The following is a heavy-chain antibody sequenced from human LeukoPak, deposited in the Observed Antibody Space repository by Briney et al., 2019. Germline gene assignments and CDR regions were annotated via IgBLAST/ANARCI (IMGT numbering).Heavy chain of an antibody. J-gene: IGHJ4*02. CDR2: IYHSGST. D-gene: IGHD2-2*01. V-gene: IGHV4-38-2*01. CDR1: GYSISSGYY. CDR3: ARTRREYQLLSFDY. Sequence: PSETLSLTCAVSGYSISSGYYRGWIRQPPGKGLEWIGSIYHSGSTYYNPSLKSRVTISVDTSKNQFSLKLSSVTAADTAVYYCARTRREYQLLSFDYWGQGTLVTVSS.